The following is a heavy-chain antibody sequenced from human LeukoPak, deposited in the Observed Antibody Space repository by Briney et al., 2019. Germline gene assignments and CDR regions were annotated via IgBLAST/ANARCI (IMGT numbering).Heavy chain of an antibody. CDR2: IYYSGST. Sequence: SETLSLTCTVSGGSISSYYWSWIRQPPGKGLEWIGYIYYSGSTNYNPSLKSRVTISVDTSKNQFSLKLSSVTAADTAVYYCARDRTYYYDRSGYGLDYWGQGTLVTVSS. V-gene: IGHV4-59*12. J-gene: IGHJ4*02. D-gene: IGHD3-22*01. CDR3: ARDRTYYYDRSGYGLDY. CDR1: GGSISSYY.